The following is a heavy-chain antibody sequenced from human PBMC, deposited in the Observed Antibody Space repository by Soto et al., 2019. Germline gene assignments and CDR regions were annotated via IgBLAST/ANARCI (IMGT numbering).Heavy chain of an antibody. CDR3: ARGDILTGYSY. V-gene: IGHV4-34*01. CDR2: INHRGST. Sequence: SETLSLTCAVYGGSFSGYYWSWIRQPPGKGLEWIGEINHRGSTKYNPSLKSRVTISVDTSKNQFSLKLTSVTAADTAVFYCARGDILTGYSYRGQRTLVTVSS. J-gene: IGHJ4*02. D-gene: IGHD3-9*01. CDR1: GGSFSGYY.